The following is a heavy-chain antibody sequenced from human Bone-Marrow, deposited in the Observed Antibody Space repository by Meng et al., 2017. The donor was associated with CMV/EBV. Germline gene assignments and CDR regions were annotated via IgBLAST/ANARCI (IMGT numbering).Heavy chain of an antibody. CDR1: GFTFTYYW. V-gene: IGHV3-7*01. Sequence: GGSLRLSCAASGFTFTYYWMSWVRQAPGKGLEWVANIKQDGSEKYYVDSVKGRFTISRDNAKTSLYLQMNSLRAEDTAVYYCARRTGGSYHFDYWGQGTRVTVSS. CDR3: ARRTGGSYHFDY. CDR2: IKQDGSEK. J-gene: IGHJ4*02. D-gene: IGHD1-26*01.